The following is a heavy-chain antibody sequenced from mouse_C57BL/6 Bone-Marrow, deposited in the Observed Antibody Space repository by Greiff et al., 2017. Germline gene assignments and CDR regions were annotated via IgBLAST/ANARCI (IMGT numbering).Heavy chain of an antibody. CDR1: GYTFTSYW. V-gene: IGHV1-64*01. CDR2: IHPNSGST. D-gene: IGHD2-1*01. Sequence: VKLVESGAELVKPGASVKLSCKASGYTFTSYWMHWVKQRPGQGLEWIGMIHPNSGSTNYNEKFKSKATLTVDKSSSTAYMQLSSLTSEDSAVYYCARFYCGNYYAMDYWGQGTSVTGSS. J-gene: IGHJ4*01. CDR3: ARFYCGNYYAMDY.